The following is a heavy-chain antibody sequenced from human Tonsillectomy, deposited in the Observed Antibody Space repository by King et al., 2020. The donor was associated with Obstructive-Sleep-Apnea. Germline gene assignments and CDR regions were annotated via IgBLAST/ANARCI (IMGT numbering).Heavy chain of an antibody. CDR2: ISVSGVST. CDR1: GFTFNSYA. CDR3: AKVRSNSGTGY. Sequence: VQLVESGGGLVQPGGSLSLSCAASGFTFNSYAISGVRQAPGKGLSWVSGISVSGVSTYYADSVKGRFTISRDNSKNALYLQMNSLRAEDTAVYYCAKVRSNSGTGYWGQGTLVTVSS. V-gene: IGHV3-23*04. J-gene: IGHJ4*02. D-gene: IGHD4-23*01.